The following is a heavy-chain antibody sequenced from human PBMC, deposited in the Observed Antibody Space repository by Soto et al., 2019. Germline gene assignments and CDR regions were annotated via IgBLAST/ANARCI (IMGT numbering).Heavy chain of an antibody. CDR2: ISSSSYI. CDR1: GFTFSSYS. V-gene: IGHV3-21*01. J-gene: IGHJ4*02. D-gene: IGHD3-3*01. Sequence: PGGSLRLSCAASGFTFSSYSMNWVRQAPGKGLEWVSSISSSSYIYYADSVKGRFTISRDNAKNSLYLQMNSLRAEDTAVYYCARDGTIFGVVIILNYWGQGTLVTVSS. CDR3: ARDGTIFGVVIILNY.